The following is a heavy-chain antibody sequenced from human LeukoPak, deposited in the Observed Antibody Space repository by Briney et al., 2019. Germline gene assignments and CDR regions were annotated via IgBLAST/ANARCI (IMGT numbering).Heavy chain of an antibody. J-gene: IGHJ4*02. V-gene: IGHV3-33*08. CDR1: GFTFSSHA. D-gene: IGHD6-13*01. CDR3: ARDPGYSSNWYFDY. CDR2: IWYDGSNK. Sequence: GGSLRLSCAASGFTFSSHAMHWVRQAPGKGLEWVALIWYDGSNKYYADSVKGRFTISRDNSKNTLYLQMNSLRAEDTAIFFCARDPGYSSNWYFDYWGQGTLVTVSS.